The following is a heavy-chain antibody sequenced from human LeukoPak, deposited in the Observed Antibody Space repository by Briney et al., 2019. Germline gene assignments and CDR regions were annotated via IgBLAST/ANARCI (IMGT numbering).Heavy chain of an antibody. D-gene: IGHD3-10*01. V-gene: IGHV3-30*04. Sequence: GGSLRLSCAASGFTFSTYAMNWVRQAPGKGLEWVAVISYDGRQNYYADSVKGRFTISRDNSKNTLYLQMNSLRAEDTALYYCAKAYSSGTYYIDYWGQGTLVTVSS. CDR1: GFTFSTYA. CDR2: ISYDGRQN. CDR3: AKAYSSGTYYIDY. J-gene: IGHJ4*02.